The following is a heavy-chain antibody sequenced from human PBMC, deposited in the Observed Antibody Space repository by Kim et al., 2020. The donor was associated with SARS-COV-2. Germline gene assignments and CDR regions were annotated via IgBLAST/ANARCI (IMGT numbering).Heavy chain of an antibody. CDR2: ISYDGSNK. J-gene: IGHJ4*02. Sequence: GGSLRLSCAASGFTFSSYGMHWVRRAPGKGLEWVAVISYDGSNKYYADSVKGRFTISRDNSKNTLYLQMNSLRAEDTAVYYCAKDSYSYGYSYIGPSFDYWGQGTLVTVSS. CDR1: GFTFSSYG. V-gene: IGHV3-30*18. D-gene: IGHD5-18*01. CDR3: AKDSYSYGYSYIGPSFDY.